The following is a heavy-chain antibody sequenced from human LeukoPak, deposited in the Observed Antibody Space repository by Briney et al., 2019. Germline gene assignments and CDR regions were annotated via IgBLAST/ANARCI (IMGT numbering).Heavy chain of an antibody. D-gene: IGHD6-13*01. CDR1: GFTFSSYS. J-gene: IGHJ4*02. CDR3: ARVAEAAAFDY. Sequence: RPGGSLRLSCAASGFTFSSYSMNWVRQAPGKGLEWVSSISTSSSYIYYADSVKGRFTISRDNAKNSLYLQMNSLRAEDTALYYCARVAEAAAFDYWGQGTLVTVSS. V-gene: IGHV3-21*06. CDR2: ISTSSSYI.